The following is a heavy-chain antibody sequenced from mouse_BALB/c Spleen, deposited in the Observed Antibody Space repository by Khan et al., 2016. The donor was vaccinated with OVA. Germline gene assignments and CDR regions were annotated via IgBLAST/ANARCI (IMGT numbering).Heavy chain of an antibody. Sequence: EVQLVESGPGLVKPSQSLSLTCTVTGYSFTSGYGWYWIRQFPGNKLELMGDISYSGSTNYNQSLKSRISISRDTSKNHFFLQLDSVTTEDTATYYCARTARIKYWGQGTTLTVSS. CDR2: ISYSGST. J-gene: IGHJ2*01. D-gene: IGHD1-2*01. CDR1: GYSFTSGYG. V-gene: IGHV3-1*02. CDR3: ARTARIKY.